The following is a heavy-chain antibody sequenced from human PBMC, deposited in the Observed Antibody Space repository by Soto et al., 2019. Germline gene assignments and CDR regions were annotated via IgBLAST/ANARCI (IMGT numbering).Heavy chain of an antibody. J-gene: IGHJ4*02. CDR3: AKDRYSGTYFRHYFDY. D-gene: IGHD1-26*01. V-gene: IGHV3-30*18. CDR1: GFPFSTYG. Sequence: QVQLVESGGGVVPPGTSLRLSCAASGFPFSTYGMHWVRQAPGKGLEWVAFISYDGSNKYYADSVQGRFTISRDNSKNILCLQMNSLRAEDTAVYYCAKDRYSGTYFRHYFDYWGQGTLVTVSS. CDR2: ISYDGSNK.